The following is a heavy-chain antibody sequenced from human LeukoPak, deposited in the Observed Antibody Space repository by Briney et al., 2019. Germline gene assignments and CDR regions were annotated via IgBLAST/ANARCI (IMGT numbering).Heavy chain of an antibody. CDR1: GFTFGDYA. Sequence: GGSLRLSCTASGFTFGDYAMSWFRQAPGKGLEGVGFIRSKAYGGTTEYAASVKGRFTISRDDSKSIAYLQVNSLKTEDTAVYYCTRDPDHYYDSSGYYYGGAFDIWGQGTMVTVSS. CDR3: TRDPDHYYDSSGYYYGGAFDI. J-gene: IGHJ3*02. D-gene: IGHD3-22*01. CDR2: IRSKAYGGTT. V-gene: IGHV3-49*03.